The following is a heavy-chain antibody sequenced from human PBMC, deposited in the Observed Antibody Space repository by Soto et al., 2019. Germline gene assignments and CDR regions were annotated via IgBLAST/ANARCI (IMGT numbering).Heavy chain of an antibody. D-gene: IGHD2-15*01. Sequence: ASVKVSCKASGYTFTSYYMHWVRQAPGQGLEWMGIINPSGGSTSYAQKFQGRVSMTRDTSTSTVYMELGSLRSEDTAVYYCAREWGYCSGGSCFPLYGMDVWGQGTTVTVSS. J-gene: IGHJ6*02. CDR1: GYTFTSYY. CDR2: INPSGGST. CDR3: AREWGYCSGGSCFPLYGMDV. V-gene: IGHV1-46*01.